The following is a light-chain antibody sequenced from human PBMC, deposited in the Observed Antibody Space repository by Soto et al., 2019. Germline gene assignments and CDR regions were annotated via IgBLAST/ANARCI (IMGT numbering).Light chain of an antibody. J-gene: IGKJ2*01. CDR3: QHYGSDKYT. CDR2: GAS. V-gene: IGKV3-20*01. Sequence: EIVLTQSPGTLSLSPGERATLSCRASQSVSSSYLAWYQQKPGQAPRLLIYGASSRATGIPDRFSGSGSGTDFTLTISRLEPEDFAVYYCQHYGSDKYTFGQGTKLEIK. CDR1: QSVSSSY.